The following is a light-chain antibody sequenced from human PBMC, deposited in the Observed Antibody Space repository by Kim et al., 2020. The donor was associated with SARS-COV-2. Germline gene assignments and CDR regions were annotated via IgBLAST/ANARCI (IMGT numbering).Light chain of an antibody. J-gene: IGKJ4*01. CDR1: EDVEKY. CDR3: QQRRNWPPLT. V-gene: IGKV3-11*01. CDR2: DAY. Sequence: SPGERATLSCRASEDVEKYLAWYQQRPGQPPRLLIYDAYNRAADIPARFSGSGSGTDFTLTISSLEPEDFATYYCQQRRNWPPLTFGGGTRVEIK.